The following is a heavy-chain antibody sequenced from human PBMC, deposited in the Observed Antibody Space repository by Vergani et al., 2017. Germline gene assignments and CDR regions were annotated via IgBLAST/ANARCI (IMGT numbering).Heavy chain of an antibody. D-gene: IGHD5-18*01. Sequence: EVQLVQSGAEVKKPGESLRISCKGSGYSFTSYWISWVRQMPGKGLEWMGRIDPSDSYTNYSPSFQGHVTISADKSISTAYLQWSSLKASDTAMYYCARELRGYSYGHPYDAFDIWGQGTMVTVSS. CDR3: ARELRGYSYGHPYDAFDI. CDR1: GYSFTSYW. J-gene: IGHJ3*02. CDR2: IDPSDSYT. V-gene: IGHV5-10-1*03.